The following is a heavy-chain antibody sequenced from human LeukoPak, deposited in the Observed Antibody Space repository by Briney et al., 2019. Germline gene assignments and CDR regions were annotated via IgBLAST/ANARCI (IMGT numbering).Heavy chain of an antibody. CDR2: ISSSGSTI. CDR3: ARVGEGQLERRYYYYGMDV. J-gene: IGHJ6*02. CDR1: GFTFSDYY. Sequence: GSLRLSCAASGFTFSDYYMSWIRQAPGKGLEWVSYISSSGSTIYYADSVKGRFTISRDNAKSSLYLQMNSLRAEDTAVYYCARVGEGQLERRYYYYGMDVWGQGTTVTVSS. V-gene: IGHV3-11*04. D-gene: IGHD1-1*01.